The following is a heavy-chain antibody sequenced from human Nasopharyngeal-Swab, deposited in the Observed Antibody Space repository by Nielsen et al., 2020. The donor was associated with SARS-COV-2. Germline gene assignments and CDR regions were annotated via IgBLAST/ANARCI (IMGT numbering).Heavy chain of an antibody. Sequence: ESLKISCAVYGGSFSGYYWSWVRQPPGKGLEWIGEINHSGTNSYNPSLKSRVTISSDTSKNQFSLKLSSVTAADTAVYYCARGHRSISMIVVVIATAHFYFDSWGRGTLVTVTS. CDR3: ARGHRSISMIVVVIATAHFYFDS. CDR1: GGSFSGYY. J-gene: IGHJ4*02. D-gene: IGHD3-22*01. V-gene: IGHV4-34*01. CDR2: INHSGTN.